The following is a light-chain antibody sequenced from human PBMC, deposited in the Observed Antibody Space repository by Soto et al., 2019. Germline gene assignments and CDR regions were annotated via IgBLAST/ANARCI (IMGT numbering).Light chain of an antibody. CDR1: SSDVGGYDH. CDR3: SSDAGNYNYV. J-gene: IGLJ1*01. V-gene: IGLV2-8*01. Sequence: QSVLTQPPSASGSPEQSVTMPCTGTSSDVGGYDHVSWYQQHPGKAPKLMIYEVTKRPAGVPDRFSGSKSGNTASLTVSGLQAEDEADYFCSSDAGNYNYVFGTGTKVTVL. CDR2: EVT.